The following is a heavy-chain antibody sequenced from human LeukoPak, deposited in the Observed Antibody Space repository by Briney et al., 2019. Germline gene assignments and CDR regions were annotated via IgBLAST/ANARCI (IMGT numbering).Heavy chain of an antibody. CDR1: GYTFTGYY. Sequence: ASVKVSCKASGYTFTGYYMHWVRQAPGQGLEWMGWINPNSGGTNYAQKFQGRVTMTRDTSISTGYMELSGLRSEDTAVYYCAREIVVVPSAMGFDPWGQGTLVTVSS. D-gene: IGHD2-2*01. V-gene: IGHV1-2*02. J-gene: IGHJ5*02. CDR3: AREIVVVPSAMGFDP. CDR2: INPNSGGT.